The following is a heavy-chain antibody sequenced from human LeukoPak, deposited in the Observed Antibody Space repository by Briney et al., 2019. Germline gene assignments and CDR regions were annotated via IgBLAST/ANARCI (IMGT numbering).Heavy chain of an antibody. CDR1: GGSISSGGYY. J-gene: IGHJ4*02. Sequence: SETLSLTCTVSGGSISSGGYYWSWIRQHPGKGLEWIGYIYYGGSTYYNPSLKSRVTISVDTSKNQFSLKLSSVTAADTAVYYCARDPILGGSGPDYWGQGTLVTVSS. D-gene: IGHD1-26*01. V-gene: IGHV4-31*03. CDR3: ARDPILGGSGPDY. CDR2: IYYGGST.